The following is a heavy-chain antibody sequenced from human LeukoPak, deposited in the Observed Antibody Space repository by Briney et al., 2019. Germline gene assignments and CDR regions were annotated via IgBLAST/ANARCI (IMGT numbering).Heavy chain of an antibody. D-gene: IGHD3-3*01. CDR1: GGTFSSYA. CDR3: ARGNGRITIFGKWLLVAFDI. V-gene: IGHV1-69*01. CDR2: IIPIFGTA. Sequence: SVKVSCKASGGTFSSYAISWVRQAPGQGLEWMGGIIPIFGTANYAQKFQGRVTITADESTSTAYMELSSLRSEDTAVYYCARGNGRITIFGKWLLVAFDIWGQGTMVTVSS. J-gene: IGHJ3*02.